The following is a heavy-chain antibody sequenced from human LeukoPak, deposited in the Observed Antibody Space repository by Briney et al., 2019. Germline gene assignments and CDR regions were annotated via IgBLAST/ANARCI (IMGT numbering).Heavy chain of an antibody. CDR3: ARIGQPFFFDY. J-gene: IGHJ4*02. CDR1: GGSMSSYY. V-gene: IGHV4-59*01. D-gene: IGHD2-2*01. CDR2: VYYSGST. Sequence: SETLSLTCTVSGGSMSSYYWIWIRQSPGKGLEWIGYVYYSGSTNYNASLNSRVTIAVDTSKNQFSLNLYSVTAADTAIYFCARIGQPFFFDYWGQGSLVTVSS.